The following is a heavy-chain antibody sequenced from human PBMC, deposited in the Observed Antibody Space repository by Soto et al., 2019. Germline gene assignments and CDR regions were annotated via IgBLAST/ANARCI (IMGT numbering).Heavy chain of an antibody. CDR3: AREGSGSPNPFDY. D-gene: IGHD3-10*01. Sequence: VASVKVSCKASGGTFSSYAISWVRQAPGQGLEWMGGIIPIFGTANYAQKFQGRVTITADKSTSTAYMELSSLRSEDTAVYYCAREGSGSPNPFDYWGQGTLVTVSS. CDR2: IIPIFGTA. J-gene: IGHJ4*02. CDR1: GGTFSSYA. V-gene: IGHV1-69*06.